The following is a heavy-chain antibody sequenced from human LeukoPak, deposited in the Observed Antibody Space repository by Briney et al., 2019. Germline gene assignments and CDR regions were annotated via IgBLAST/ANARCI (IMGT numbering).Heavy chain of an antibody. Sequence: PSETLSLTCTVSGGSISSYYWSWIRQPAGKGLEWIGRIYTSGSTNYNPSLKSRVTISVDTSKNQFSLKLSSVTAADTAVYYCARGRTIFGVVIGSDPWGQGTLVTVSS. D-gene: IGHD3-3*01. J-gene: IGHJ5*02. CDR2: IYTSGST. V-gene: IGHV4-4*07. CDR1: GGSISSYY. CDR3: ARGRTIFGVVIGSDP.